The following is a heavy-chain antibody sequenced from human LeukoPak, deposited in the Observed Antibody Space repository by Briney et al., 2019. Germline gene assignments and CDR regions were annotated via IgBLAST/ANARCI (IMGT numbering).Heavy chain of an antibody. J-gene: IGHJ4*02. Sequence: SETLSLTCAVYGGSFSGYYWSWIRQPPGKGLEWIGEINHSGSTNYNPSLKSRVTISVDTSKNQFSLKLSSVTAADTAVYYCARVFVSGVFDYWGQGTLVTVSS. D-gene: IGHD1-26*01. CDR2: INHSGST. V-gene: IGHV4-34*01. CDR3: ARVFVSGVFDY. CDR1: GGSFSGYY.